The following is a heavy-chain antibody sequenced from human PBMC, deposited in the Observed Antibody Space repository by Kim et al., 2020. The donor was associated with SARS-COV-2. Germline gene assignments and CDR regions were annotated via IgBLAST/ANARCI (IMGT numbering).Heavy chain of an antibody. D-gene: IGHD7-27*01. J-gene: IGHJ4*01. CDR1: GFSLNTFW. CDR2: INQDGSEN. V-gene: IGHV3-7*01. CDR3: ARDAWAQRGTDGFHN. Sequence: GGSLRLSCAASGFSLNTFWISWVRQAPGKGLEWLANINQDGSENQLVDSVKCRFTISRDNAENSVYLQMNSLRVEDSAVHYCARDAWAQRGTDGFHNWG.